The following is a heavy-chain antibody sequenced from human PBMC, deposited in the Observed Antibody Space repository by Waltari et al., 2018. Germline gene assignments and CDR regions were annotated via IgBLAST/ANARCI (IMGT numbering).Heavy chain of an antibody. J-gene: IGHJ6*02. V-gene: IGHV3-21*01. Sequence: VQLVQSGAEVKKPGSSVKVSCKASGGTFSSYAISWVRQAPGKGLEWVSSISSSSSYIYYADSVKGRFTISRDNAKNSLYLQMNSLRAEDTAVYYCASNDVWGQGTTVTVSS. CDR1: GGTFSSYA. CDR3: ASNDV. CDR2: ISSSSSYI.